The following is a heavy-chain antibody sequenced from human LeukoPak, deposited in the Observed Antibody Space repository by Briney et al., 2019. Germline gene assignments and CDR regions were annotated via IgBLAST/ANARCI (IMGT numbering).Heavy chain of an antibody. J-gene: IGHJ4*02. Sequence: SGGSLRLSCAASGFTFSSYGMHWVRQAPGKGLEWVPFIRCDGSNKYYADSVKGRFTISRDNSKNTLYLQMNSLRAEDTAVYYCAKDRGFGAVAGRSYFDYWGQGTLVTVSS. CDR1: GFTFSSYG. D-gene: IGHD6-19*01. CDR2: IRCDGSNK. V-gene: IGHV3-30*02. CDR3: AKDRGFGAVAGRSYFDY.